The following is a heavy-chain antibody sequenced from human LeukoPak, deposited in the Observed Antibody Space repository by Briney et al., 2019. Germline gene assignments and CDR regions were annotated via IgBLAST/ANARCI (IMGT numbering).Heavy chain of an antibody. CDR3: AKLFSGRLDY. V-gene: IGHV3-30*18. Sequence: GGSLRLSCAASGFTFSSYGMHWVRQAPGKGLEWVAVISYDGSNKYYADSVKGRFTISRDNSKNTLYLQMNSLRAEDTAVYYCAKLFSGRLDYWGQGTLVTVSS. J-gene: IGHJ4*02. CDR2: ISYDGSNK. D-gene: IGHD6-19*01. CDR1: GFTFSSYG.